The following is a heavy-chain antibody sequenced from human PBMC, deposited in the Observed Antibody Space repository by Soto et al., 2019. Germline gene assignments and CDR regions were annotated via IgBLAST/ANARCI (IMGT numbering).Heavy chain of an antibody. CDR3: AGGAASDSFDY. CDR1: GGSISSYF. Sequence: SLTCTVSGGSISSYFWSWIRQPAGKALEWIGRIHTSGTTNYNPSLKSRVTMSVDTSKNQFSLKVTSVTAADTALYFCAGGAASDSFDYWGQGTLVTVSS. J-gene: IGHJ4*02. CDR2: IHTSGTT. D-gene: IGHD6-13*01. V-gene: IGHV4-4*07.